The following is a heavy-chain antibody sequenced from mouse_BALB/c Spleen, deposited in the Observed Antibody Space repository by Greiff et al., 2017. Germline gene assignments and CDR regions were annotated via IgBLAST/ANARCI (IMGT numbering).Heavy chain of an antibody. D-gene: IGHD6-1*01. CDR3: ARDRADGYFDV. V-gene: IGHV5-15*02. Sequence: EVKLMESGGGLVQPGGSRKLSCAASGFTFSDYGMAWVRQAPGKGPEWVAFISNLAYSIYYADTVTGRFTISRENAKNTLYLEMSSLRSEDTAMYYCARDRADGYFDVWGAGTTVTVSS. CDR2: ISNLAYSI. J-gene: IGHJ1*01. CDR1: GFTFSDYG.